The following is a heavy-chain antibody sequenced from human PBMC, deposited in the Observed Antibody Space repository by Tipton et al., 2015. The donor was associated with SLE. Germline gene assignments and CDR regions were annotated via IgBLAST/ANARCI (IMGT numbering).Heavy chain of an antibody. V-gene: IGHV3-30*04. CDR1: GFTFSSYA. J-gene: IGHJ4*02. D-gene: IGHD6-19*01. CDR2: ISYDGSNK. Sequence: SLRLSCAASGFTFSSYAMHWVRQAPGKGLEWVAVISYDGSNKYYADSVKGRFTISRDNSKNTLYLQMNSLRAEDTAVYYCASGVAGYFDDWGQGTLVTVSS. CDR3: ASGVAGYFDD.